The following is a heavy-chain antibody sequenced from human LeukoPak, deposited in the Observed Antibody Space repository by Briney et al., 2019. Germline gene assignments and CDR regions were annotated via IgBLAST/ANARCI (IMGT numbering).Heavy chain of an antibody. CDR2: IQQNGIEK. CDR1: GFTFRDFW. CDR3: ARDRDGKDL. J-gene: IGHJ5*02. Sequence: GGSLRLSCAASGFTFRDFWMSWVRQAPGKGLEWVANIQQNGIEKYSVEGRFTISRDNVNSLLYLRISSLRADDTAMYYCARDRDGKDLWGQGTLVTVSS. D-gene: IGHD1-1*01. V-gene: IGHV3-7*03.